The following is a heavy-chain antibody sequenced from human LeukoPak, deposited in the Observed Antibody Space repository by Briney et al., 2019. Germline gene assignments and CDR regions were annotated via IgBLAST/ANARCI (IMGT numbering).Heavy chain of an antibody. Sequence: SETLSLTCAVSGYSISSGYYWGWIRQPPGKGLEWIGSIYHSGSTYYNPSLKSRVTISVDTSKNQFSLKLSSVTAADTAVYYCYRYCSSTSCLHSDAFDIWGQGTMVTVSS. CDR1: GYSISSGYY. CDR3: YRYCSSTSCLHSDAFDI. CDR2: IYHSGST. V-gene: IGHV4-38-2*01. D-gene: IGHD2-2*01. J-gene: IGHJ3*02.